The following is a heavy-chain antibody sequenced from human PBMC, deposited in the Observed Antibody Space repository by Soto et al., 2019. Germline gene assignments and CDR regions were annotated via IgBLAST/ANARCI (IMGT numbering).Heavy chain of an antibody. CDR1: GFTFSDHY. D-gene: IGHD3-22*01. V-gene: IGHV3-72*01. J-gene: IGHJ4*02. CDR2: TRNKANSYTT. CDR3: ARGSPYYDTPEFDY. Sequence: GGSLRLSCAASGFTFSDHYMDWVRQAPGKGLEWVGRTRNKANSYTTEYAASVTGRFTISRDDSKNSLYLQMNSLKTEDTAVYYCARGSPYYDTPEFDYWGQGTLVTVSS.